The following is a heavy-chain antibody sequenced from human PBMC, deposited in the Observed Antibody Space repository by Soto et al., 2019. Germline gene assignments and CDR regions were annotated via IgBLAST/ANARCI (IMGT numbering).Heavy chain of an antibody. D-gene: IGHD5-12*01. V-gene: IGHV4-59*01. CDR2: TSHTGTT. Sequence: QVQLQESGPGLVKPSETLSLTCTVSGVSISSDYWTWIRQSPGKGLEWIAYTSHTGTTDYNPSLKSRVTPSLDTSKNQFSLKLSSVTAADTAVYYCARGSPWMDAFDIWWQGTKVTVSP. CDR3: ARGSPWMDAFDI. J-gene: IGHJ3*02. CDR1: GVSISSDY.